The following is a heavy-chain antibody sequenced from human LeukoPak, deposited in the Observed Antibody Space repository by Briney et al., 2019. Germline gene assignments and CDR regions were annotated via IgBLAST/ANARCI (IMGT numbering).Heavy chain of an antibody. Sequence: PGGSLRLSCAASGFTFSSYGMHWVRQAPGKGLEWVAVIWYDGSNKYYADSVKGRFTISRDNSKNTLYLQMNSLRAEDTAVYYCARRYHAGYSSGWYGDFDYWGQGTLVTVSS. CDR3: ARRYHAGYSSGWYGDFDY. V-gene: IGHV3-33*01. CDR1: GFTFSSYG. J-gene: IGHJ4*02. D-gene: IGHD6-19*01. CDR2: IWYDGSNK.